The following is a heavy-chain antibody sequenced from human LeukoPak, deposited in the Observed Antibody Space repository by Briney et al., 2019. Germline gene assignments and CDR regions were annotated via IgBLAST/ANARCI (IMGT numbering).Heavy chain of an antibody. D-gene: IGHD1-26*01. V-gene: IGHV1-69*05. J-gene: IGHJ4*02. CDR1: GGTFSSYA. CDR3: AREGSPGRGSYLY. Sequence: SVKVSYKASGGTFSSYAISWVRQAPGQGLEWMGGIIPIFGTANYAQKFQGRVTITTDESTSTAYMELSSLRSEDTAVYYCAREGSPGRGSYLYWGQGTLVTVSS. CDR2: IIPIFGTA.